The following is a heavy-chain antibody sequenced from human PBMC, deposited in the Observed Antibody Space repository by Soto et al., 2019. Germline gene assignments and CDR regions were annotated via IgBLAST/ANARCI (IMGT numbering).Heavy chain of an antibody. CDR2: IYYGGST. J-gene: IGHJ4*02. CDR3: AKNCNWGSLVH. V-gene: IGHV4-59*08. D-gene: IGHD7-27*01. CDR1: GDSISTDY. Sequence: QVHLQQSGPGLVKPSETLSLTCTVSGDSISTDYWSWIHQSPGKGVKWIGFIYYGGSTNYDPSLKSRVTISVDTPKNQFSLKLSSVTAADTAVYYCAKNCNWGSLVHWGQGTLVTVSS.